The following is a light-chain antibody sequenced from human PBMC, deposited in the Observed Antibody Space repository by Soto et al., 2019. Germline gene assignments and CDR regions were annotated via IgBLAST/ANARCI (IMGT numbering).Light chain of an antibody. V-gene: IGKV1-5*01. CDR3: QQYNSYWT. Sequence: DIQMTQSPSTLSASVGDRVTITCRASQSINSRLAWYQQKPGKAPKLLIYDAYSLESGVPSRFSGRGSGTEFTLTISGLQPDDVATYYCQQYNSYWTFGQGTKVEIK. CDR2: DAY. CDR1: QSINSR. J-gene: IGKJ1*01.